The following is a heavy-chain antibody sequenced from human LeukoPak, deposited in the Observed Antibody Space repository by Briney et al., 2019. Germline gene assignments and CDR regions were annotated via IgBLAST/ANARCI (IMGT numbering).Heavy chain of an antibody. J-gene: IGHJ6*02. CDR2: ISGSGGST. CDR3: AKDSYGMDV. Sequence: GGSLRLSCAASGFTFSSYAMSWVRQAPGKGLGWVSGISGSGGSTYYTDSVKGRFTISRDNSKNTLYLQMNSLRAEDTAVYYCAKDSYGMDVWGQGTTVTVSS. V-gene: IGHV3-23*01. CDR1: GFTFSSYA.